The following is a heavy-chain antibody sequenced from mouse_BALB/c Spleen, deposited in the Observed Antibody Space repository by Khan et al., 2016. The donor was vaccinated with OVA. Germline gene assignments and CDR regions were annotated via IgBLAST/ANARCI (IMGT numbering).Heavy chain of an antibody. D-gene: IGHD1-1*01. J-gene: IGHJ3*01. V-gene: IGHV1-9*01. Sequence: VQLQQSGAELMKPGASVKISCKATGYTFSSYWIEWVKQRPGHGLEWIGEILPGSGSNNYNEKFKGKATFTADTSSNTAYMQLRSLTSEDSAGYYCARGNDYGSSSWFGYWGQGTLVTVSA. CDR1: GYTFSSYW. CDR3: ARGNDYGSSSWFGY. CDR2: ILPGSGSN.